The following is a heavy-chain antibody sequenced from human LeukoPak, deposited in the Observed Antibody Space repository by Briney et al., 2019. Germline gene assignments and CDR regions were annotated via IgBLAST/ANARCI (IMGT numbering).Heavy chain of an antibody. CDR3: AKDKREDRGYHFDY. CDR1: GFTFSSYG. CDR2: IRYDGSNK. J-gene: IGHJ4*02. V-gene: IGHV3-30*02. Sequence: GGSLRLSCAASGFTFSSYGMHWVRQAPGKGLEWVAFIRYDGSNKYYADSVKGRFTISRDNSKNTLYLQMNSLRAEDTAVYYCAKDKREDRGYHFDYWGQGTLVTVSS. D-gene: IGHD3-16*02.